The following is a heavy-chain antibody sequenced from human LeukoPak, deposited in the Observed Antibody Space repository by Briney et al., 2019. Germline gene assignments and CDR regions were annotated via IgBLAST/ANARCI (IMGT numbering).Heavy chain of an antibody. D-gene: IGHD2-15*01. Sequence: SETLSLTCTVSGYSISMGYYWGWSRQPPGKGLEWIGRIYHSGSTYYNPSLKRRVTISVDTSKNHFSLKLSSVTAADTAVYYCARGRYCSGGSCYPNFDYWGQGTLVTVSS. CDR3: ARGRYCSGGSCYPNFDY. J-gene: IGHJ4*02. CDR1: GYSISMGYY. CDR2: IYHSGST. V-gene: IGHV4-38-2*02.